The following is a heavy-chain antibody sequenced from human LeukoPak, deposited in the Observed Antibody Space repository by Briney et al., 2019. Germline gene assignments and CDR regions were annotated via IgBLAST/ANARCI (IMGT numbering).Heavy chain of an antibody. CDR2: ISGSGGST. Sequence: GSLRLSCAASGFTFSSYAMSWVRQAPGKGLEWVSAISGSGGSTYYADSVKGRFTISRDNSKNTLYLQMNSLRAEDTAVYYCAKDREDYYDSSGYYSYWGQGTLVTVSS. CDR3: AKDREDYYDSSGYYSY. V-gene: IGHV3-23*01. D-gene: IGHD3-22*01. CDR1: GFTFSSYA. J-gene: IGHJ4*02.